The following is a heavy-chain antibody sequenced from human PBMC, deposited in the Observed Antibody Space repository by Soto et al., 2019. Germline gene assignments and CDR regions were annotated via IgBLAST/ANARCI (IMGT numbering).Heavy chain of an antibody. V-gene: IGHV4-34*01. CDR1: GGSFSGYY. D-gene: IGHD2-8*02. J-gene: IGHJ4*02. CDR3: ARGQSSLLLDC. CDR2: INHSGST. Sequence: QVQLQQWGAGLLKPSETLSVTCAVYGGSFSGYYWSWIRQPPGKGLEWIGEINHSGSTNYNPSLKSRVTISVDTSKNHSSLNLSSVTDADTAVYYCARGQSSLLLDCWGQGVLVTVSS.